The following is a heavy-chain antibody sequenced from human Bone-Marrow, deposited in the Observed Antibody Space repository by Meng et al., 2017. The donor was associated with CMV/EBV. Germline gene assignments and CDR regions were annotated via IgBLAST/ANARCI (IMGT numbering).Heavy chain of an antibody. V-gene: IGHV1-2*02. CDR3: ARVAKAAARHDY. J-gene: IGHJ4*02. CDR2: INPNSGGT. D-gene: IGHD6-6*01. CDR1: GGTFSSYA. Sequence: ASVKVSCKASGGTFSSYAISWVRQAPGQGLEWMGWINPNSGGTNYAQKFQGRVTMTRDTSISTAYMELSRLRSDDTAVYYCARVAKAAARHDYWGQGTLVTVSS.